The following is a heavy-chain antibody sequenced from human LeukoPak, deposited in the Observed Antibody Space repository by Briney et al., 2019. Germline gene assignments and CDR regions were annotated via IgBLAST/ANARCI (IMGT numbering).Heavy chain of an antibody. V-gene: IGHV3-7*01. Sequence: PGGSLRLSCAASGFTFSNYWMSWVRQAPGKGQEWVPTIKKDGCEKYYVDSVKGRFTISRDNAKNSVFLQLNSLRAEDRDVYCVSRNRAYPSGWTDLWGQGTLVTVSS. CDR3: SRNRAYPSGWTDL. CDR1: GFTFSNYW. CDR2: IKKDGCEK. J-gene: IGHJ5*02. D-gene: IGHD6-19*01.